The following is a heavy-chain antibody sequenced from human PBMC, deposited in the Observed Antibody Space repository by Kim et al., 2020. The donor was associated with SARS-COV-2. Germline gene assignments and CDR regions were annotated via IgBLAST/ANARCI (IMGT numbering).Heavy chain of an antibody. J-gene: IGHJ3*01. CDR3: VKGNTADSFEL. V-gene: IGHV4-59*09. CDR2: RT. Sequence: RTNYNPSLKSRVTISADTSKNQFSLKLRSVTAADTATYYCVKGNTADSFELWGQGTVVTVSS. D-gene: IGHD2-21*02.